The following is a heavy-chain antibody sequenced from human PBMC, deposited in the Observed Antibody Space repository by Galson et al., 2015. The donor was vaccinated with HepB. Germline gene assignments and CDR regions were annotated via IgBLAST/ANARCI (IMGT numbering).Heavy chain of an antibody. V-gene: IGHV6-1*01. D-gene: IGHD6-13*01. Sequence: CAISGDSVSSNSAAWNWIRQSPSRGLGWLGRTHYRSKWYHEYAPSVKSRLTINPDTSQNQFSLQLNSVTPEDTAVYYCACTIAAADSYFNYWGQGALVTVSS. CDR3: ACTIAAADSYFNY. CDR2: THYRSKWYH. J-gene: IGHJ4*02. CDR1: GDSVSSNSAA.